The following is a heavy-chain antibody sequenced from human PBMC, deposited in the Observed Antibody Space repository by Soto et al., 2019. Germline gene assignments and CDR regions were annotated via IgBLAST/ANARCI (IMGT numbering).Heavy chain of an antibody. CDR2: IWYDGSNK. CDR1: GFTFSSYG. J-gene: IGHJ6*02. V-gene: IGHV3-33*01. D-gene: IGHD4-17*01. Sequence: GGSLRLSCAASGFTFSSYGMHWVRQAPGKELEWVAVIWYDGSNKYYADSVKGRFTISRDNSKNTLYLQMNSLRAEDTAVYYCARDLPYGDYAAIMDVWGQGTTVTVSS. CDR3: ARDLPYGDYAAIMDV.